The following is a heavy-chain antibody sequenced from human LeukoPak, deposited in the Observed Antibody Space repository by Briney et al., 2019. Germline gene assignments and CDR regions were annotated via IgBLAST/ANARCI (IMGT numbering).Heavy chain of an antibody. V-gene: IGHV4-59*01. J-gene: IGHJ4*02. Sequence: SETLSLTCTVSGGSISTYYWSWIRQPPGKGLEWIGYIYYSGSTDYNPSLKSRVTISVDTSKNQFSLELGSVTAADTAVYHCARGGAYGSGSIFDYCGQGTLVTVSS. D-gene: IGHD3-10*01. CDR1: GGSISTYY. CDR2: IYYSGST. CDR3: ARGGAYGSGSIFDY.